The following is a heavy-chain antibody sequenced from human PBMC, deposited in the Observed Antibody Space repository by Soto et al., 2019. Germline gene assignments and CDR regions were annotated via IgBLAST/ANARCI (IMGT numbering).Heavy chain of an antibody. Sequence: GGSLRLSCAASGFTFSSYAMHWVRQAPGKGLEWVAVISYDGGNKYYADSVEGRFTISRDNSKNTLYLQMNSLRAEDTAVYYCARGLRAYSSGWKGWYFDYWGQGTLVTVSS. J-gene: IGHJ4*02. CDR2: ISYDGGNK. D-gene: IGHD6-19*01. CDR1: GFTFSSYA. CDR3: ARGLRAYSSGWKGWYFDY. V-gene: IGHV3-30-3*01.